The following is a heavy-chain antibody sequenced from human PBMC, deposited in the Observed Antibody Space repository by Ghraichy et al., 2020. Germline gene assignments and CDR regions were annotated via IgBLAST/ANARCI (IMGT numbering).Heavy chain of an antibody. CDR3: ARGSRAVRFYYYDGMDL. V-gene: IGHV3-48*02. D-gene: IGHD4-23*01. CDR1: GFTFGSYS. CDR2: ITSTSSFI. J-gene: IGHJ6*02. Sequence: GGSLRLSCVGSGFTFGSYSMNWVRQSPGKRLEWVSYITSTSSFISYADSVKGRFTISRDNAQNSLSLQMNSLTDEETAVYYCARGSRAVRFYYYDGMDLWGQGTPVTVSS.